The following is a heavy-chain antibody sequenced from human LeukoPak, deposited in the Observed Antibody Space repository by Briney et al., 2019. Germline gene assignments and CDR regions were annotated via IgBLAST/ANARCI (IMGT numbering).Heavy chain of an antibody. V-gene: IGHV3-48*03. CDR1: GFSFTSDH. J-gene: IGHJ1*01. Sequence: GGSLRLSCAASGFSFTSDHMNWVRQAPGKGLEWVSYISSSGTFIYYADSVKGRFTISRDNAKNSLYLQMNSPRVEDTAIYHCARDRRLHQWGQGTLVTVSS. CDR2: ISSSGTFI. CDR3: ARDRRLHQ.